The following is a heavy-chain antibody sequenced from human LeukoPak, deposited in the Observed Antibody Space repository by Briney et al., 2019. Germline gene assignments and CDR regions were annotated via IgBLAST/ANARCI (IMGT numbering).Heavy chain of an antibody. CDR2: IIPILGIA. CDR1: GGTFSSYA. Sequence: GASVKVSCKASGGTFSSYAISWVRQAPGQGLEWMGRIIPILGIANYAQKFQGRVTITADKTTSTAYMELSSVGSEDTAVYYFAGGQQLVNNWFDPWGQGTLVTVSS. CDR3: AGGQQLVNNWFDP. J-gene: IGHJ5*02. V-gene: IGHV1-69*04. D-gene: IGHD6-13*01.